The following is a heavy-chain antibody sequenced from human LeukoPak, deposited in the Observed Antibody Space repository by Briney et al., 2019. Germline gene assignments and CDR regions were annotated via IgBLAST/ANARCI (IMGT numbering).Heavy chain of an antibody. D-gene: IGHD3-3*01. CDR1: GYTFTSYG. J-gene: IGHJ6*03. CDR2: ISAYNGNT. CDR3: ARYLAPYYDFWSGLNYYYYMDV. V-gene: IGHV1-18*01. Sequence: ASVKVSCKASGYTFTSYGISWVRQAPGQGLEWMGLISAYNGNTNYAQKLQGRVTMTTDTSTSTAYMELRSLRSDDTAVYYCARYLAPYYDFWSGLNYYYYMDVWGKGTTVTVSS.